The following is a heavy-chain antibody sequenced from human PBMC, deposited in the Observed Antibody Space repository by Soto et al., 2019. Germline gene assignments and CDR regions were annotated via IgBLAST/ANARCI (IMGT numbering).Heavy chain of an antibody. Sequence: QLQLHESGPGLVKPSETLSLTCNVSGDSIGRFYWSWIRQSAGKGLEWIGRVYSTGGVTYNPAHRGRVTISQDRSNNHVSLEMNSVTAADTAVYFWARDLSGTGLDIWGRGTRVSVSS. J-gene: IGHJ6*02. D-gene: IGHD1-26*01. CDR2: VYSTGGV. V-gene: IGHV4-4*07. CDR1: GDSIGRFY. CDR3: ARDLSGTGLDI.